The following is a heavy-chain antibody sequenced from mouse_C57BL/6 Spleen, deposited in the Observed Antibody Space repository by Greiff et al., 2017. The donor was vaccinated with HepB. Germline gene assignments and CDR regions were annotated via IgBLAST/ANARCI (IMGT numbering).Heavy chain of an antibody. CDR1: GYTFTSYW. D-gene: IGHD1-1*01. Sequence: VQLQESGAELAKPGASVKLSCKASGYTFTSYWMHWVKQRPGQGLEWIGYINPSSGYTKYNQKCKDKATLTADKSSSTAYMQLSSLTYEDSAVYYCAPGITTVVALDYWGQGTTLTVSS. CDR2: INPSSGYT. J-gene: IGHJ2*01. V-gene: IGHV1-7*01. CDR3: APGITTVVALDY.